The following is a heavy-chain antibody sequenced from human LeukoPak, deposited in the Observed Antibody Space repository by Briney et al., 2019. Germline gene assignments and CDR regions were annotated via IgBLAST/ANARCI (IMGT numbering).Heavy chain of an antibody. CDR1: GGSISSYY. Sequence: SETLSLTFTFSGGSISSYYCSWIRQPAGKGLEWSGRIYTSGSTNYNPSLKSRVNISVDTSKNQFSLKLSSVTAADTAVYYCERGFYSMVSSYYYYGMDVWGQGTTVTVSS. CDR3: ERGFYSMVSSYYYYGMDV. J-gene: IGHJ6*02. V-gene: IGHV4-4*07. CDR2: IYTSGST. D-gene: IGHD4-11*01.